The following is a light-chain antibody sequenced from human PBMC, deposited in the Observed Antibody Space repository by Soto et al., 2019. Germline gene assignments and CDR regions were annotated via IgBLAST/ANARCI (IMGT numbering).Light chain of an antibody. J-gene: IGKJ1*01. V-gene: IGKV1-5*01. CDR3: QQYNTHST. Sequence: IQMPQTPSTLSASVGDRLTITCRASQSVSGWLAWYQQKPGKAPNLLIYDASNLESGVPPRFSGSGSGTEFTLTISSLWPDDFATYYCQQYNTHSTFGQGTKVDIK. CDR1: QSVSGW. CDR2: DAS.